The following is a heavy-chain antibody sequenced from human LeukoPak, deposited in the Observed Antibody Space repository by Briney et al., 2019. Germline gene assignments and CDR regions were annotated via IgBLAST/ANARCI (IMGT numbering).Heavy chain of an antibody. V-gene: IGHV4-34*01. CDR1: GGSFSGYY. CDR2: INHSGST. Sequence: PSETLSLTCAVYGGSFSGYYWSWIRQPPGKGLEWIGEINHSGSTNYNPSFKSRVTISVDTSKNQFSLKLSSVTAADTAVYYCARGRGSGWYFYYYMDVWGKGTTVTVSS. J-gene: IGHJ6*03. CDR3: ARGRGSGWYFYYYMDV. D-gene: IGHD6-19*01.